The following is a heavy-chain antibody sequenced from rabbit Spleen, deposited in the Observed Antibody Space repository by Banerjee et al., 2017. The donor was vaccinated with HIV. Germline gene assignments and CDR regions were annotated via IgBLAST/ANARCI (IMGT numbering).Heavy chain of an antibody. CDR3: ARGSAAMTLVITGFYFNL. D-gene: IGHD2-1*01. CDR2: IYGGVVGST. V-gene: IGHV1S45*01. Sequence: QEQLEESGGGLVKPGGTLTLTCKASGFSFSTDYYLCWVRQAPGKGLESIACIYGGVVGSTYYATWAKGRFTISKTSSTTVTLQMTSLTAADTATYFCARGSAAMTLVITGFYFNLWGQGTLVTVS. CDR1: GFSFSTDYY. J-gene: IGHJ4*01.